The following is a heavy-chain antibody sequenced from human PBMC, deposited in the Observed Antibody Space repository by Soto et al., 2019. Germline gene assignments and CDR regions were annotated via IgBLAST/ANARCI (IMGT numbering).Heavy chain of an antibody. D-gene: IGHD3-10*02. CDR1: GGSFSGYY. J-gene: IGHJ6*02. V-gene: IGHV4-34*01. CDR2: INHSGST. CDR3: AIVRNQPPDYYYYGMDV. Sequence: QVQLQQWGAGLLKPSETLSLTCAVYGGSFSGYYWSWIRQPPGKGLEWIGEINHSGSTNYNPSLKSRVTISVETSKNQFSLKLSSVTAADTAVYYCAIVRNQPPDYYYYGMDVWGQGTTVTVSS.